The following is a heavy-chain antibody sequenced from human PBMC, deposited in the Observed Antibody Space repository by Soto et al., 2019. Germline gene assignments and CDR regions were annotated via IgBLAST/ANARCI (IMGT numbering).Heavy chain of an antibody. CDR3: ARNYYGSGSYRPYYYYYGMDV. J-gene: IGHJ6*02. CDR2: ISSSSSYI. Sequence: GGSLRLSCAASGFTFSSYCISWVRQAPEKGLEWVSSISSSSSYIYYADSVKGRFTISRDNAKNSLYLQMNSLRAEDTAVYYCARNYYGSGSYRPYYYYYGMDVWGQGTTVTVS. D-gene: IGHD3-10*01. V-gene: IGHV3-21*01. CDR1: GFTFSSYC.